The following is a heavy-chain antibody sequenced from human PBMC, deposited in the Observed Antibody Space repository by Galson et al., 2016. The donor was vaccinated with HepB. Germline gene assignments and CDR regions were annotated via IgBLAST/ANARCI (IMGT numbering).Heavy chain of an antibody. CDR3: AKGVWHYDTSGYHVY. V-gene: IGHV3-23*01. D-gene: IGHD3-22*01. CDR2: ISNSGDIT. J-gene: IGHJ4*02. Sequence: SLRLSCAGPGFTFNAYAMTWVRQAPGQGLEWVSGISNSGDITYYADSLKGRFTISRDNSKNTLYLQMNSLGVEDTAVYYCAKGVWHYDTSGYHVYWGQGTLVTVSS. CDR1: GFTFNAYA.